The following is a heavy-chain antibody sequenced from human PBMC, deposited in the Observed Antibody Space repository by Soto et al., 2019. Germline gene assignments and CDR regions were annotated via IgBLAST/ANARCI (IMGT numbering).Heavy chain of an antibody. CDR1: GGSISSGDYY. CDR2: IYYSGST. CDR3: ARWWGGRRQGFDR. D-gene: IGHD2-15*01. J-gene: IGHJ5*02. Sequence: QVQLQESGPGLVKPSQTLSLTCTVSGGSISSGDYYWSWIRQHPGKGLEWIGYIYYSGSTYYNPTLQRRVTISLATSKNQFSLKLSSVPAADTAVYSCARWWGGRRQGFDRWGQGTLVTVSS. V-gene: IGHV4-31*03.